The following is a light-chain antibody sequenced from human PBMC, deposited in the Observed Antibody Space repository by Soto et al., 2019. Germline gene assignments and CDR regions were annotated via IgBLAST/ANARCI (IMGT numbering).Light chain of an antibody. J-gene: IGKJ4*01. CDR3: QQYGSSPLT. CDR1: QSVRNNY. CDR2: DAS. V-gene: IGKV3-20*01. Sequence: EIVLTQSPSTLSLSPGERATVSCRASQSVRNNYLTWYQQKPGQAPRLLIYDASSRATGIPDRFSGSGSGTDFTLAISRLESEDVAVYYCQQYGSSPLTFGGGTKVEIK.